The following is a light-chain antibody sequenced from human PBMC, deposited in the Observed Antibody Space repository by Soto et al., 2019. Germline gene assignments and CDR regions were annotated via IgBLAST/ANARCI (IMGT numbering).Light chain of an antibody. CDR1: SSNIGSNY. CDR3: AAWDDSLSGFYV. CDR2: KND. Sequence: LTQPPSTSGTPGQRVTISCSGSSSNIGSNYVYWYQQLPGTAPKLLIYKNDQRPSGVPDRFSGSKSGTSASLAISGLRSEDEADYYCAAWDDSLSGFYVFGAGTKVTVL. V-gene: IGLV1-47*01. J-gene: IGLJ1*01.